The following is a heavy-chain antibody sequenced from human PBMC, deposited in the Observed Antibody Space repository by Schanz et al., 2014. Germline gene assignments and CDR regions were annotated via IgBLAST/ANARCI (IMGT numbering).Heavy chain of an antibody. CDR2: ISGSGGDT. J-gene: IGHJ4*02. Sequence: EVQLVESGGGFVQPGGSLRLSCAVSGFTVNTNYMSWVRQAPGKGLEWVSAISGSGGDTYYADSVKGRFTISRDNSKNTLYLQMNSLRAEDTAVYYCAKGQLLSYYFDYWGQGTLVTVSS. CDR3: AKGQLLSYYFDY. D-gene: IGHD2-21*01. V-gene: IGHV3-23*04. CDR1: GFTVNTNY.